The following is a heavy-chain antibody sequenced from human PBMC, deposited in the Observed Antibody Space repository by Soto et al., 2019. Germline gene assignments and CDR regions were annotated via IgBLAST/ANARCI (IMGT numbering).Heavy chain of an antibody. CDR3: ARGTGTTSEGSLFDY. D-gene: IGHD1-1*01. J-gene: IGHJ4*02. Sequence: ASVKVSCKASGYTFAIYGINWVRQAPGQGLEWMGWIGAYNGDTDYAQTLQGRVTMTTDTSTSTGYMELRSLRSDDTAVYYCARGTGTTSEGSLFDYWGQGTLVTFSS. CDR1: GYTFAIYG. V-gene: IGHV1-18*01. CDR2: IGAYNGDT.